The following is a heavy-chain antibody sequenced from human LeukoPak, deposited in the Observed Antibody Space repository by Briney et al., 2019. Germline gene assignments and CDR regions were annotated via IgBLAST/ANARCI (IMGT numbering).Heavy chain of an antibody. D-gene: IGHD6-19*01. CDR3: ASSSGWRPHDAFDI. Sequence: PGGSLRLSCAVSGFTFSDYYMSWIRQAPGKGLEWVAYISSSGSTIYYADSVKGRFTIARDNAKNSLYLQMNSLRAEDTAVYYCASSSGWRPHDAFDIWGQGTMVTVSS. CDR1: GFTFSDYY. V-gene: IGHV3-11*01. J-gene: IGHJ3*02. CDR2: ISSSGSTI.